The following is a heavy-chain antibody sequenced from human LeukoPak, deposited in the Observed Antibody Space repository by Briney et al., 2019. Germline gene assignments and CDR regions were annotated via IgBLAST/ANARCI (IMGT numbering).Heavy chain of an antibody. V-gene: IGHV3-23*01. CDR3: AKIGYCSGGSFYGIYGFDY. Sequence: PGGSLTLSCPASGFTFSSYAMSWLRQAPGKGMEWVSAISGSGGSPYYADSVKGRFTISRDNSKNTLYLQMNSLRAEDTAVYYCAKIGYCSGGSFYGIYGFDYWGQGTLVTVSS. CDR1: GFTFSSYA. D-gene: IGHD2-15*01. J-gene: IGHJ4*02. CDR2: ISGSGGSP.